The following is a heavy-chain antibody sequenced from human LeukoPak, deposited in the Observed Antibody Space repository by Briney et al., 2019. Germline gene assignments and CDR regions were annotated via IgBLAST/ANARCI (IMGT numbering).Heavy chain of an antibody. CDR1: GFTFSSYS. V-gene: IGHV3-21*01. J-gene: IGHJ6*03. CDR2: ISSSSSYI. D-gene: IGHD2-2*01. CDR3: ARDAILGYCSSTSCNHSYYMDV. Sequence: GGSLRLSCAASGFTFSSYSMNWVRQAPGKGLEWVSSISSSSSYIYYADSVKGRFTISRDNAKNSLYLQMNSLRAEDTAVYYCARDAILGYCSSTSCNHSYYMDVWGKGTTVTVSS.